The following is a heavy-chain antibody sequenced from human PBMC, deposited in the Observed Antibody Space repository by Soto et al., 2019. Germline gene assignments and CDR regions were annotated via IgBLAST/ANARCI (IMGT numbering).Heavy chain of an antibody. CDR1: GGSISSGGYY. D-gene: IGHD5-18*01. CDR3: ASSGYSYGPNPILY. J-gene: IGHJ4*02. Sequence: QVQLQESGPGLVKPSQTLSLTCTVSGGSISSGGYYWSWLRQHPGKGLEWIGYIYYSGSNYYNPSLKSRVTISVDTSKNQFSLKLSSVTAADTAVYYCASSGYSYGPNPILYWGQGTLVTVSS. CDR2: IYYSGSN. V-gene: IGHV4-31*03.